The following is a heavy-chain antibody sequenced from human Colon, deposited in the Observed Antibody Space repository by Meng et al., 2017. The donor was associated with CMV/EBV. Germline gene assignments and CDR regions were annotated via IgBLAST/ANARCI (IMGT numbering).Heavy chain of an antibody. CDR3: AKADYYDGSGYYFDY. CDR1: LTASVYE. Sequence: LTASVYELSWVGLAPGEGLEPISSTSGTGGNTHCADSVTARYTISRDYSQNTLLLPMNSLRAEDTAVYYCAKADYYDGSGYYFDYWGQGTLVTVSS. D-gene: IGHD3-22*01. V-gene: IGHV3-23*01. CDR2: TSGTGGNT. J-gene: IGHJ4*02.